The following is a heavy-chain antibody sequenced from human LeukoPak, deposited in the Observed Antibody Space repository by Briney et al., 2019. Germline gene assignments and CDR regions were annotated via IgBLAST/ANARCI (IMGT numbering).Heavy chain of an antibody. D-gene: IGHD4-11*01. J-gene: IGHJ5*02. CDR1: GGSISSYY. V-gene: IGHV4-59*01. CDR2: IYYSGST. Sequence: PSETLSLTCTVSGGSISSYYWSWIRQPPGKGLEWIGYIYYSGSTNYNPSLKSRVTISVDTSKNQFSLKLSSVTAADTAVYYCERGVTRVHVRFDPWGQGTLVTVSS. CDR3: ERGVTRVHVRFDP.